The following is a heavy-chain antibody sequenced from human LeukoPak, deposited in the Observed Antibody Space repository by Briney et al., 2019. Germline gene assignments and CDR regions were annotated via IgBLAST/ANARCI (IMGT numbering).Heavy chain of an antibody. J-gene: IGHJ4*02. Sequence: GASVEVSCKASGYTFTSYYMHWVRQAPGQGIEWMGIINPSGGSTSYAQKFQGRVTMTRDMSTSTVYMELSSLRSEDTAVYYCARAHRDCSGSFEVLIPFDWGQGTLVTVSS. CDR1: GYTFTSYY. CDR3: ARAHRDCSGSFEVLIPFD. CDR2: INPSGGST. V-gene: IGHV1-46*01. D-gene: IGHD3-10*02.